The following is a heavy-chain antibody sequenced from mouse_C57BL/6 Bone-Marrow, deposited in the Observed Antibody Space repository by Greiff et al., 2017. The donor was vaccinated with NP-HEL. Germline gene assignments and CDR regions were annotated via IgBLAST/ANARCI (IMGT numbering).Heavy chain of an antibody. CDR2: INPNNGGT. D-gene: IGHD1-1*02. CDR1: GYTFTDYN. CDR3: ARSDAWWIGAMDY. Sequence: EVLLVESGPELVKPGASVTIPCKASGYTFTDYNMDWVKQSPGKSLEWIGDINPNNGGTTYNQKFKGKATLTVDKYSSTAYMELRSLTSEDTAVYYCARSDAWWIGAMDYWGQGTSVTVSS. J-gene: IGHJ4*01. V-gene: IGHV1-18*01.